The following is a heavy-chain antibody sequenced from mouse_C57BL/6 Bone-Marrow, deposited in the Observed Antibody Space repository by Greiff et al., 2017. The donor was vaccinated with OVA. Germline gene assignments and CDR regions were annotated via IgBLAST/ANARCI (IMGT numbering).Heavy chain of an antibody. J-gene: IGHJ4*01. CDR1: GFTFSDYG. V-gene: IGHV5-17*01. CDR3: ATPTVNYAMDY. CDR2: ISSGSSTI. D-gene: IGHD1-1*01. Sequence: EVKLVESGGGLVKPGGSLKLSCAASGFTFSDYGMHWVRQAPEKGLEWVAYISSGSSTIYYADTVKGRFTISRDNAKNTLFLQMTSLRSEDTAMYYCATPTVNYAMDYWGQGTSVTVSA.